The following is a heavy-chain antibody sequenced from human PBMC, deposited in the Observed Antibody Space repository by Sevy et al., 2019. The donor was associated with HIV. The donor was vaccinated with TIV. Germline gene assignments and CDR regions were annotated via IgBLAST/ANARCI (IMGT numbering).Heavy chain of an antibody. CDR1: GFTFSNYA. J-gene: IGHJ4*02. Sequence: GGSLRLSCAASGFTFSNYAMSWVRQAPGKGLEWVSPISGSGGSTFYAGSVKGRFTISRDNSKNTLYLQMNSLRAEDTAIYYCAKASLDYGDYENYYFDYWGPGTLVTVSS. CDR2: ISGSGGST. D-gene: IGHD4-17*01. CDR3: AKASLDYGDYENYYFDY. V-gene: IGHV3-23*01.